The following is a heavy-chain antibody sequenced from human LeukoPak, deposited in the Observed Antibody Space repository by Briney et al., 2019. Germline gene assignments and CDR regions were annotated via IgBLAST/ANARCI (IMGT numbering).Heavy chain of an antibody. Sequence: GGSLRLSCAASGFTFSSYWIHWVRQVPGKGLVWVSRIHGDGRTTTYADSVKGRFTISRDNAKNTLYLQMNSLRAKDTAVYYCARDNGENYHTAFDYWGQGTLVTVSS. CDR3: ARDNGENYHTAFDY. D-gene: IGHD2-8*01. CDR1: GFTFSSYW. J-gene: IGHJ4*02. V-gene: IGHV3-74*01. CDR2: IHGDGRTT.